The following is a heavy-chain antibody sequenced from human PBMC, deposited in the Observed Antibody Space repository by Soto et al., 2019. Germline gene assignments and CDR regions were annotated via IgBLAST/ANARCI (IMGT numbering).Heavy chain of an antibody. CDR3: VSKLGHYYYGLDV. D-gene: IGHD3-16*01. V-gene: IGHV4-4*02. J-gene: IGHJ6*02. CDR2: IYHTGIA. CDR1: GDSITNNHW. Sequence: SETLSLICTVYGDSITNNHWWSWVRQPPGKGPELIGEIYHTGIANYNPSLESRVAFSVDKSKNQFSLSLTSVTAADTAVYYCVSKLGHYYYGLDVWGQGTTVTVSS.